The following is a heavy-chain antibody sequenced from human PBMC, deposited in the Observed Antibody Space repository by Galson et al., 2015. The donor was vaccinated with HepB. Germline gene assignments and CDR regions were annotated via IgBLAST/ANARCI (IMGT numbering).Heavy chain of an antibody. Sequence: SLRLSCADSGFTFSSYALHWVRQAPGKGLEWVAIIPYDGNNKYYADSVKGRFTISRDNSKNTLYLQMSSLRAGDTAVYYCARGDRQWLTLRGGMDVWGQGTTVTVSS. CDR3: ARGDRQWLTLRGGMDV. CDR2: IPYDGNNK. CDR1: GFTFSSYA. J-gene: IGHJ6*02. V-gene: IGHV3-30-3*01. D-gene: IGHD6-19*01.